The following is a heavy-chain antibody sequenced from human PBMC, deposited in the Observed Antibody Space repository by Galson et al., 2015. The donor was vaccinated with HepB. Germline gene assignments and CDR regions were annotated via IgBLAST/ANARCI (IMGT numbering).Heavy chain of an antibody. Sequence: SLRLSCAASGFTFRSYWMHWVRQSPGKGLVWVSRVNSDGTTTNYPESVKGRFTISRDNAKNTLYLQMNSLRADDAAVYYCVRGIDSDSGAWSWGQGTLVTVSS. J-gene: IGHJ5*02. D-gene: IGHD4-11*01. CDR2: VNSDGTTT. CDR3: VRGIDSDSGAWS. V-gene: IGHV3-74*01. CDR1: GFTFRSYW.